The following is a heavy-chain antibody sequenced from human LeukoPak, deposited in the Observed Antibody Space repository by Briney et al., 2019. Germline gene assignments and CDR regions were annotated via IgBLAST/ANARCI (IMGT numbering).Heavy chain of an antibody. D-gene: IGHD3-10*01. J-gene: IGHJ4*02. V-gene: IGHV3-15*07. CDR3: TTTFLRGVMGY. Sequence: PGGSLRLSCAASGFTFSNAWMNWVRQAPGKGLEWVARIKSKADGETIDYAAPVKGRFTISRDDSRNTLYPQMNSLKTEDAAVYYCTTTFLRGVMGYWGQGTLVTVSS. CDR2: IKSKADGETI. CDR1: GFTFSNAW.